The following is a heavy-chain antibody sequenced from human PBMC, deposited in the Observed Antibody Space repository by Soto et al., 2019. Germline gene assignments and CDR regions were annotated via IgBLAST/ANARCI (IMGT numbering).Heavy chain of an antibody. D-gene: IGHD3-10*01. CDR1: GFTFSSYA. Sequence: QVQLVESGGGVVQPGRSLRLSCAASGFTFSSYAMHWVRQAPGKGLEWVAVISYDGSNKYYADSVKGRFTISRDNSKNTLYLQMNSLRAADTAVYYCARGWVWFGELSLPSGMDVWGLGTPVTVSS. CDR3: ARGWVWFGELSLPSGMDV. V-gene: IGHV3-30-3*01. J-gene: IGHJ6*02. CDR2: ISYDGSNK.